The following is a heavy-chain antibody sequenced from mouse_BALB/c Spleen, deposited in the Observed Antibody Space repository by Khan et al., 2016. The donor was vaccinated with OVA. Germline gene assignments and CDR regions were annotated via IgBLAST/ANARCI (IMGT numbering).Heavy chain of an antibody. D-gene: IGHD2-10*02. Sequence: VQLQQSGAELVRPGASVTLSCKASGYTFTDYEMHWVKQTPVHGLEWIGAIDPETGGTAYNQKFKGKATLTADKSSSTAYMELRSLTSEDSAAYYCTEYGNYVWYFDVWGAGTTVTVSS. CDR1: GYTFTDYE. CDR2: IDPETGGT. CDR3: TEYGNYVWYFDV. V-gene: IGHV1-15*01. J-gene: IGHJ1*01.